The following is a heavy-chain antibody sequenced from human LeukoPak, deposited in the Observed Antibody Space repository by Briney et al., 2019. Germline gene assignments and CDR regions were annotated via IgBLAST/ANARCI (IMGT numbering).Heavy chain of an antibody. CDR3: ASEEWLLSNFDY. CDR2: INHSGST. Sequence: PSETLSLTCAVYGGSFSNYYWNWIRQPPGKGLEWIGEINHSGSTNYNPSLKSRVTISVDTSKSQFSLKLSSVTAADTAVYYCASEEWLLSNFDYWGQGTLVTVSS. V-gene: IGHV4-34*01. CDR1: GGSFSNYY. D-gene: IGHD3-3*01. J-gene: IGHJ4*02.